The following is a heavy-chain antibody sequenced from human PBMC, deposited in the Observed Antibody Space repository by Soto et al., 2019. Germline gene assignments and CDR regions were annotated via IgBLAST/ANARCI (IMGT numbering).Heavy chain of an antibody. V-gene: IGHV3-53*01. CDR1: GFAVSSKY. Sequence: DVQLVESGGGLIQAGGSLRLSCAASGFAVSSKYMTWVRQAPGKGLEWVSVIYGGGTTYYADSVKGRFTISRDTSKNTLYLQMNSLRAEDTAVYYCVQTTGWPGFDFWGQGTLVTVSS. CDR3: VQTTGWPGFDF. CDR2: IYGGGTT. J-gene: IGHJ4*02. D-gene: IGHD6-19*01.